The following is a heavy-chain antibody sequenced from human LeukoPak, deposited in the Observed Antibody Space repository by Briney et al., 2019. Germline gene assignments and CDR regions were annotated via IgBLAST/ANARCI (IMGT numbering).Heavy chain of an antibody. D-gene: IGHD3-10*01. Sequence: SETLSLTCTVSGDSISSYYWTWLRQPPGKGLEWIGYINSSGSTNYNPSLKSRVTISVDPSKNQFSLKLSSVTAADTAVYYCARRSYGSASPLRMDVWGQGTTVTVSS. CDR2: INSSGST. J-gene: IGHJ6*02. CDR3: ARRSYGSASPLRMDV. V-gene: IGHV4-59*08. CDR1: GDSISSYY.